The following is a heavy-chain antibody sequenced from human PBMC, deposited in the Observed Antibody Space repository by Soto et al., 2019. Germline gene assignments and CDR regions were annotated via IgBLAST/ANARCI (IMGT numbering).Heavy chain of an antibody. V-gene: IGHV3-23*01. J-gene: IGHJ4*02. CDR2: ISGSGGST. CDR3: TGDGSGIMSLWRGY. CDR1: GFTFSSYA. D-gene: IGHD1-26*01. Sequence: EVQLLESGGGLVQPGGSLRLSCAASGFTFSSYAMSWVRQAPGKGLEWVSAISGSGGSTYYSDSVKGRFTISRDNSKHTLYLQLNSLRAEDTAVYYCTGDGSGIMSLWRGYWGQGTLVTVSS.